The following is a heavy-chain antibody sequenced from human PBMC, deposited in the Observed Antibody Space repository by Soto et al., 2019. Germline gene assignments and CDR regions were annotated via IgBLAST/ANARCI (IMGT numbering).Heavy chain of an antibody. Sequence: QVQLVQSGAEVKKPGASVKVSCKASGYTFTSYAMHWVRQAPGQRLEWMGWISAGNAITRYSQTFQDRVTITKDTSATTAYMELSGLRPEDTAVYYCARDIYTGGYGDRYDFWGQGTLVTVSS. CDR2: ISAGNAIT. CDR1: GYTFTSYA. V-gene: IGHV1-3*01. CDR3: ARDIYTGGYGDRYDF. D-gene: IGHD1-26*01. J-gene: IGHJ4*02.